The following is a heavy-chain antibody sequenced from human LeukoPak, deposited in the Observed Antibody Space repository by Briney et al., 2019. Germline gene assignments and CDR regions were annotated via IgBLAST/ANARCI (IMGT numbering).Heavy chain of an antibody. CDR2: ISGSGGST. CDR3: AKATGTLGQ. V-gene: IGHV3-23*01. Sequence: GGSLRLSCAASGFTFSSYAMSWVRQAPGKGLEWVSAISGSGGSTYYADSVEGRFTISRDISKSTLYLQMNSLTVADTAIYYCAKATGTLGQWGQGALVTVSS. CDR1: GFTFSSYA. J-gene: IGHJ4*02. D-gene: IGHD1-1*01.